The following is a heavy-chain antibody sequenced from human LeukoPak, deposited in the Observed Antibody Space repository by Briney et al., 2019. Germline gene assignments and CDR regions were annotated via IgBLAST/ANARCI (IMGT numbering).Heavy chain of an antibody. CDR3: ASDRTIAAAVDPFDI. Sequence: ASVKVSCKASRVTFNSCSISWVRQAPGHGLDWMGRIIPLLGIVNYAQKFQGKVTITADKSTNTAYMELSSLRSEDTAMYYCASDRTIAAAVDPFDIWGQGTMVTVSS. D-gene: IGHD6-13*01. J-gene: IGHJ3*02. V-gene: IGHV1-69*04. CDR1: RVTFNSCS. CDR2: IIPLLGIV.